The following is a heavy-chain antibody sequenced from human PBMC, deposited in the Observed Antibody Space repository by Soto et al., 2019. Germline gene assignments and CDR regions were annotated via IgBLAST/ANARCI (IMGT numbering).Heavy chain of an antibody. CDR2: IYSGGST. Sequence: EVQLVESGGGLVQPGGSLRLSCAASGFTVSSNYMSWVRQAPGKGLEWVSVIYSGGSTYYADSVKGRFTISRDNSKNTLYLQMNSLRAEDTAVYYCARVHISYYFDYWGQGTLVTVSS. CDR3: ARVHISYYFDY. CDR1: GFTVSSNY. J-gene: IGHJ4*02. V-gene: IGHV3-66*01.